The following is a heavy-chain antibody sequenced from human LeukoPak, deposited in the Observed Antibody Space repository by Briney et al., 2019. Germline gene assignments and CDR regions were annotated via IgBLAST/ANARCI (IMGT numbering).Heavy chain of an antibody. CDR2: ISWDSGSI. Sequence: PGGSLRLSRAASGFTFDDYAMHWVWQAPGKGLEWVSGISWDSGSIGYADSVKGRFTISRDNAKNSLYLQMNSLRAEDTALYYCAKGAIPYYDSSGYYYDAEYFQHWGQGTLVTVSS. CDR1: GFTFDDYA. CDR3: AKGAIPYYDSSGYYYDAEYFQH. V-gene: IGHV3-9*01. D-gene: IGHD3-22*01. J-gene: IGHJ1*01.